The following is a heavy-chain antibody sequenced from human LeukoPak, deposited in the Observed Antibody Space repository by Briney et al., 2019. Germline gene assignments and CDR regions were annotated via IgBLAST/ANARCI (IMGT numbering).Heavy chain of an antibody. J-gene: IGHJ5*02. CDR2: ISSSSSYI. V-gene: IGHV3-21*01. D-gene: IGHD2-2*01. Sequence: PGGSLRLSCAASGFTFSSYEMNWVRQAPGKGLECVSSISSSSSYIYYADSVKGRFTISRDNAKNSLFLQMNSLRAEDTAIYYCARQERYCSSISCLDPWGQGTLVTVSS. CDR1: GFTFSSYE. CDR3: ARQERYCSSISCLDP.